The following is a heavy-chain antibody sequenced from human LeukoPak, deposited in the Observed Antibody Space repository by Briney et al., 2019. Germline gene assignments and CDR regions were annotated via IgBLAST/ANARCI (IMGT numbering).Heavy chain of an antibody. V-gene: IGHV3-21*03. J-gene: IGHJ4*02. Sequence: GGSLRLSXAASGFTFRSYSMNWVRQAPGKGLEWVSSISSSSSYIYYADSVKGRFTISRDNAKNSLYLQMNSLRAEDTAVYYCARGYNWNLDYWGQGTLVTVSS. D-gene: IGHD1-20*01. CDR1: GFTFRSYS. CDR3: ARGYNWNLDY. CDR2: ISSSSSYI.